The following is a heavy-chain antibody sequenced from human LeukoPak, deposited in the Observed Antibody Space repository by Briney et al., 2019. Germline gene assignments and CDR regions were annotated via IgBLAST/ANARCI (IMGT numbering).Heavy chain of an antibody. CDR1: GGSISSGGYS. CDR2: IYHSGST. V-gene: IGHV4-30-2*01. CDR3: ARGPGGIYYDRGAYYHDY. D-gene: IGHD3-22*01. J-gene: IGHJ4*02. Sequence: SETLSLTCAVSGGSISSGGYSWSWIRQPPGKGLEWIGYIYHSGSTHYNPSLKSRVTISVDRTENQFSLKLSSVTAADTAVYYCARGPGGIYYDRGAYYHDYWGQGTLVTVSS.